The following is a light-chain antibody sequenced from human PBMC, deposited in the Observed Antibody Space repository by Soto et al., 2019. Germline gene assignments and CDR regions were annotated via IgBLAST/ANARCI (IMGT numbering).Light chain of an antibody. J-gene: IGKJ4*01. CDR2: DAF. Sequence: TVLTQSPATLSLSPGERATLSCKASQSIGNSLGWFQQKPGQAPRLLIDDAFNRATGIPARFTGSGSGSDFTLPISRLEPEDFGVYYCRQRYNWPLTFGGGTKVEIK. CDR1: QSIGNS. CDR3: RQRYNWPLT. V-gene: IGKV3-11*01.